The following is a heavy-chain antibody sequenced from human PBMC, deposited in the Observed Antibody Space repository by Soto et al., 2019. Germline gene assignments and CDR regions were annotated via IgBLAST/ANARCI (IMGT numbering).Heavy chain of an antibody. CDR3: AKEYTSTSKGSFDY. J-gene: IGHJ4*02. Sequence: VHLLEFGGGLVQPGGSLRLSCAASGFTFSNHAMNWVRQAPGKGLEWVSGITGSGGTTFYADSVKGRFTISRDNSRNTVYLQMNSARADDTGVYYCAKEYTSTSKGSFDYWGQGALVTVSS. V-gene: IGHV3-23*01. CDR1: GFTFSNHA. D-gene: IGHD1-26*01. CDR2: ITGSGGTT.